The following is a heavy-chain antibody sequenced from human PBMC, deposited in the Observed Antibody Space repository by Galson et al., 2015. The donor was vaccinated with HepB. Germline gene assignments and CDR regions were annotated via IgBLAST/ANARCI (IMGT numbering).Heavy chain of an antibody. V-gene: IGHV3-30*18. CDR3: AKGPRRIVVVPAAIRGAFDI. CDR1: GFTFSSYG. J-gene: IGHJ3*02. Sequence: SLRLSCAASGFTFSSYGMHWVRQAPGKGLEWVAVISYDGSNKYYADSVKGRFTISRDNSKNTLYLQMNSLRAEDTAVYYCAKGPRRIVVVPAAIRGAFDIWGQGTMVTVSS. D-gene: IGHD2-2*01. CDR2: ISYDGSNK.